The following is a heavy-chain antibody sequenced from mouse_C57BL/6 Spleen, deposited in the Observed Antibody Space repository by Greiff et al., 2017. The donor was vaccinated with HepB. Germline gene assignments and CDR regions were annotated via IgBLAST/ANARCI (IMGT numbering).Heavy chain of an antibody. D-gene: IGHD1-1*01. CDR2: IWGVGST. CDR1: GFSLTSYG. Sequence: VKVVESGPGLVAPSQSLSITCTVSGFSLTSYGVDWVRQSPGKGLEWLGVIWGVGSTNYNSALKSRLSISKDNSKSQVFLKMNSLQTDDTAMYYCASINYYGSRAMDYWGQGTSVTVSS. J-gene: IGHJ4*01. CDR3: ASINYYGSRAMDY. V-gene: IGHV2-6*01.